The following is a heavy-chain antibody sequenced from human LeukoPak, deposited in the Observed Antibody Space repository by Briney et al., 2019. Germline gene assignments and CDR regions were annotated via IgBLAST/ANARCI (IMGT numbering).Heavy chain of an antibody. CDR1: GFTLSNYW. CDR3: ARVRYDGSGYYSISDY. D-gene: IGHD3-22*01. J-gene: IGHJ4*02. V-gene: IGHV3-7*01. Sequence: GGSLRLSCAASGFTLSNYWMSWVRQAPGKGLEWVANIKQDGSEKYYVDSVEGRFTISRDNAKNSLYLQMNSLRAEDTAVYYCARVRYDGSGYYSISDYWGQGTLVTVSS. CDR2: IKQDGSEK.